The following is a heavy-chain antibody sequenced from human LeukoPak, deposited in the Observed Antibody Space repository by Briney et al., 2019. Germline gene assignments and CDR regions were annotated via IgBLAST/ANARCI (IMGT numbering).Heavy chain of an antibody. Sequence: GASVKVSCKASGYTFTGYYMHWVRQAPGQGLEWMGWINPNSGGTNYAQKFQGRVTMTRDTSISTAYMELSSLRSDDTAVYYCARDVCSGGSCPTDYWGQGTLVTVSS. D-gene: IGHD2-15*01. CDR1: GYTFTGYY. CDR2: INPNSGGT. J-gene: IGHJ4*02. V-gene: IGHV1-2*02. CDR3: ARDVCSGGSCPTDY.